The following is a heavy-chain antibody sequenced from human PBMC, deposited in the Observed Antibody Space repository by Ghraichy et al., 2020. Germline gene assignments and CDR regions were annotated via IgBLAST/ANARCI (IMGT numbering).Heavy chain of an antibody. Sequence: GESLNISCAASGFTFNNYAMSWVRQAPGKGLELVSALSGSGGRTYYADSVKGRFTVSRDNSKHTLYLQMNSLRAEDTAVYYCAKPRTPYDFWSGHSTGGDFQHWGQGTLVTVSA. CDR1: GFTFNNYA. J-gene: IGHJ1*01. D-gene: IGHD3-3*01. V-gene: IGHV3-23*01. CDR2: LSGSGGRT. CDR3: AKPRTPYDFWSGHSTGGDFQH.